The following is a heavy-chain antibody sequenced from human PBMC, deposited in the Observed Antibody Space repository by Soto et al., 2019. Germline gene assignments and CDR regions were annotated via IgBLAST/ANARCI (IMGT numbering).Heavy chain of an antibody. Sequence: PSETLSLTCTVSGGSISSYYWSWIRQPPGKGLEWIGYIYYSGSTNYNPSLKSRVTISVDTSKNQFSLKLSSVTAADTAVYYCGRGWAGYFRHWGQGTLVTVSS. D-gene: IGHD6-19*01. CDR3: GRGWAGYFRH. CDR2: IYYSGST. V-gene: IGHV4-59*01. CDR1: GGSISSYY. J-gene: IGHJ1*01.